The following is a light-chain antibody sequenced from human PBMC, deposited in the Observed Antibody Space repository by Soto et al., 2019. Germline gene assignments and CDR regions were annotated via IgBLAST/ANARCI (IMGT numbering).Light chain of an antibody. Sequence: EIVMTQSPVTLSVSPGERATLSCRAGQSVSSNLAWYQQKPGQAPRLLIYGASTRATGIPARFSGSGSGTDFTLTISRLEPEDSAVYYCQQHSRSITFGGGTKVDIK. V-gene: IGKV3-15*01. CDR2: GAS. CDR1: QSVSSN. CDR3: QQHSRSIT. J-gene: IGKJ4*01.